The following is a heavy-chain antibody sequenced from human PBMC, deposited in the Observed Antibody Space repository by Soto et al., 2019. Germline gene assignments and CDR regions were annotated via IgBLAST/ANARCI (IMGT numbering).Heavy chain of an antibody. Sequence: QVQLVQSGAEVKKPGASVKISCETSGYTFTDYTLHWVRQAPGQRPEWMGWINPANGDTRYSQKFQGRVTLTRDTSASTVHMELSSLRPEDTAIHYCARGPVTGAFDIWGQGTMVTVSS. V-gene: IGHV1-3*01. CDR3: ARGPVTGAFDI. J-gene: IGHJ3*02. CDR2: INPANGDT. D-gene: IGHD4-17*01. CDR1: GYTFTDYT.